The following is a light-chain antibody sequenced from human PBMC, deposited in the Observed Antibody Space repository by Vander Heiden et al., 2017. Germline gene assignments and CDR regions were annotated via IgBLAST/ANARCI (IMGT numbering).Light chain of an antibody. CDR3: QSYDSSLSVV. CDR2: DNS. Sequence: SVLTQPPSVSGAPGQRVTISCTGSSSNIGAGYDVHWYQQLPGTAPKRLIYDNSKRPSGVPDRFSGSKSGTSASLAITGLQAEDEADYYCQSYDSSLSVVFGGGTKLTVL. J-gene: IGLJ2*01. CDR1: SSNIGAGYD. V-gene: IGLV1-40*01.